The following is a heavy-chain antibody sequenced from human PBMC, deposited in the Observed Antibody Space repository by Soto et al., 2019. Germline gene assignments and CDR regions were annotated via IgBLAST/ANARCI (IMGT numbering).Heavy chain of an antibody. CDR1: GGSISSISYY. D-gene: IGHD6-13*01. CDR3: ARPYSSTREITKFDAFDI. Sequence: SETLSLTCTVSGGSISSISYYWGWIRQPPGKGLEWLGSISYSGSTYYNPSLKRRVTISVDTSKNQISLKLSSVTAADTAVYYFARPYSSTREITKFDAFDIWGQGTMVTVSS. J-gene: IGHJ3*02. V-gene: IGHV4-39*01. CDR2: ISYSGST.